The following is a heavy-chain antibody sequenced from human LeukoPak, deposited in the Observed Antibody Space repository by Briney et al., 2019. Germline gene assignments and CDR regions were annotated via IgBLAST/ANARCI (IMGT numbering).Heavy chain of an antibody. J-gene: IGHJ4*02. CDR3: AASQGDYYDSSGFDY. Sequence: IIPIFGTANYAQKFQGRVTITADESTSTAYMELSSLRSEDTAVYYCAASQGDYYDSSGFDYWGQGTLVTVSS. D-gene: IGHD3-22*01. CDR2: IIPIFGTA. V-gene: IGHV1-69*01.